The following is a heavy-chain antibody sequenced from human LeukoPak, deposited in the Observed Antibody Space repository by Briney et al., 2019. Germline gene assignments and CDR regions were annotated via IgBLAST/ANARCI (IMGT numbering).Heavy chain of an antibody. V-gene: IGHV4-59*01. D-gene: IGHD2/OR15-2a*01. CDR3: ARDIGKGTFNRRDAFDI. J-gene: IGHJ3*02. Sequence: SETLSLTCSVSGDSISSYYWSWIRQPPGKGLEWIGYIYYSGSTNYNPSLKSRVTISIDTSKNQFSLKLSSVTAADTAVYYCARDIGKGTFNRRDAFDIWGQGTMVTVSS. CDR2: IYYSGST. CDR1: GDSISSYY.